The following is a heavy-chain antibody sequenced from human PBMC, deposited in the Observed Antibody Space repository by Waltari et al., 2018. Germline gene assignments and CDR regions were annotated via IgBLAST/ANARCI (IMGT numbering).Heavy chain of an antibody. V-gene: IGHV3-23*01. D-gene: IGHD2-2*03. CDR1: GFPFSSYA. Sequence: EVQLLESGGGLVQPGGSLRLSCAASGFPFSSYALRWVRRAPGQGLEWVSAISGSGGSTYYADSVKGRFTISRDNSKNTLYLQMNSLRAEDTAVYYCAKEGRLDIVVVPAAPHAGMDVWGQGTTVTVSS. J-gene: IGHJ6*02. CDR2: ISGSGGST. CDR3: AKEGRLDIVVVPAAPHAGMDV.